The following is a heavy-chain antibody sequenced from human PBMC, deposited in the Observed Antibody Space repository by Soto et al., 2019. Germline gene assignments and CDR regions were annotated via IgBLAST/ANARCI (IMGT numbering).Heavy chain of an antibody. CDR1: GFTFSSYA. Sequence: GALRLSCAASGFTFSSYAMSWVRQAPGKGLEWVSAISGSGGSTYYADSVKGRFTISRDNSKNTLYLQMNSLRAEDTAVYYCAKDQVVVVAATGFDPWGPGTLVTVSS. CDR2: ISGSGGST. J-gene: IGHJ5*02. D-gene: IGHD2-15*01. CDR3: AKDQVVVVAATGFDP. V-gene: IGHV3-23*01.